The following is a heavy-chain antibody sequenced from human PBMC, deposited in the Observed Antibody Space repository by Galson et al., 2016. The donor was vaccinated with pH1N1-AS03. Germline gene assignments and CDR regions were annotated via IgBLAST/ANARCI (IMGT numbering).Heavy chain of an antibody. CDR3: FEINNG. V-gene: IGHV3-7*01. CDR1: GFTFNRSW. Sequence: VSGFTFNRSWMNWVRQAPGKGLEWVANIKQDGSEKYYVDSVKGRFTISRDNAKNSLYLQMNSLRAEDTAVYYCFEINNGGGQGTLVTVSS. CDR2: IKQDGSEK. D-gene: IGHD2-8*01. J-gene: IGHJ4*02.